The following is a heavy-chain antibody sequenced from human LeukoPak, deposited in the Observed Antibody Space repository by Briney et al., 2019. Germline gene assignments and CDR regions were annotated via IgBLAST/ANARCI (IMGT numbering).Heavy chain of an antibody. CDR3: AGHSSGYSYYFDY. Sequence: PSETLSLTCTVSGGSISSYYWSWIRQPPGEGLEWIGYIYTSGGTNYNPSLKSRVTISVDTSKNQFSLKLSSVTAADTAVYYCAGHSSGYSYYFDYWGQGTLVTVSS. J-gene: IGHJ4*02. CDR2: IYTSGGT. CDR1: GGSISSYY. V-gene: IGHV4-4*09. D-gene: IGHD3-22*01.